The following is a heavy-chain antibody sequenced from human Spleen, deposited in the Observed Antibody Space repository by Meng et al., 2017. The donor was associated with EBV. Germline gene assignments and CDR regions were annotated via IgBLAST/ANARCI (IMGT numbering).Heavy chain of an antibody. CDR1: CGSFSGYY. CDR3: ARGNGDYGDHIFSVHFDY. D-gene: IGHD4-17*01. V-gene: IGHV4-34*01. Sequence: QVRSQPGGAGLSKPSETLSLTGVVYCGSFSGYYWSWIRQPPGKGLEWIGEINHSGSTNYNPSLKSRVTISVDTSKNQFSLKLSSVTAADTAVYYCARGNGDYGDHIFSVHFDYWGQGTLVTVSS. CDR2: INHSGST. J-gene: IGHJ4*02.